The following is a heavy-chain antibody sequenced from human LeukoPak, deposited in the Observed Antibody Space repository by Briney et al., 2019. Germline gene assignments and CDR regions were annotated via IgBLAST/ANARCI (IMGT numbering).Heavy chain of an antibody. CDR3: ARDRCSSTSCYEVL. Sequence: PSETLSLTCTVSGGSISSSSYYWSWIRQPAGKGLEWIGRIYTSGSTNYNPSLKSRVTMSVDTSKDQFSLKLSSVTAADTAVYYCARDRCSSTSCYEVLWGQGTLVTVSS. D-gene: IGHD2-2*01. V-gene: IGHV4-61*02. CDR2: IYTSGST. CDR1: GGSISSSSYY. J-gene: IGHJ4*02.